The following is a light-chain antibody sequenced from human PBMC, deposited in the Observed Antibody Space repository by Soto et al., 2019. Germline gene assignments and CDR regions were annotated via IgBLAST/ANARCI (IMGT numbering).Light chain of an antibody. V-gene: IGKV3-15*01. J-gene: IGKJ4*01. CDR3: QQDNDYPPLI. CDR1: RNINSK. CDR2: DAS. Sequence: EIVMTQSPATLSVSPGERATLSCRASRNINSKLAWYQQKPGQAPRLLISDASNRATGIPARFSGSGSGTEFPLTISSLQSEDFAVYYCQQDNDYPPLIFGGGTKVEIK.